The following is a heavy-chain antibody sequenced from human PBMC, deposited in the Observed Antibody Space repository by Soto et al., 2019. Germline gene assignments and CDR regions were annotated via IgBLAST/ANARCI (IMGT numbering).Heavy chain of an antibody. Sequence: SVKVSCKASGGTFSSYAISWVRQAPGQGLEWMGGIIPIFGTANYAQKFQGRVTITADESTSTAYMELSSLRSEDTAVYYCAREGYSGIKSCCYYGMDVWGQGTTVTVSS. D-gene: IGHD1-26*01. CDR3: AREGYSGIKSCCYYGMDV. V-gene: IGHV1-69*13. CDR1: GGTFSSYA. CDR2: IIPIFGTA. J-gene: IGHJ6*02.